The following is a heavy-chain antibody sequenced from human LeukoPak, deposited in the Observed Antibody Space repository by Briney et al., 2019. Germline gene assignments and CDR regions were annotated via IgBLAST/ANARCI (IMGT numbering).Heavy chain of an antibody. D-gene: IGHD3-9*01. CDR1: GGSFSGYY. CDR3: ARTMTYYDILTGLVYYYYMDV. J-gene: IGHJ6*03. CDR2: IYYSGST. V-gene: IGHV4-59*01. Sequence: SETLSLTCAVYGGSFSGYYWSWIRQPPGKGLEWIGYIYYSGSTNYNPSLKSRVTISVDTSKNQFSLKLSSVTAADTAVYYCARTMTYYDILTGLVYYYYMDVWGKGTTVTISS.